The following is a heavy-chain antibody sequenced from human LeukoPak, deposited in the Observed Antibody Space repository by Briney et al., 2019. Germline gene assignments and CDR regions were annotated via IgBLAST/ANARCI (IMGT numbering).Heavy chain of an antibody. CDR2: ISYDGSNK. J-gene: IGHJ4*02. D-gene: IGHD5-24*01. V-gene: IGHV3-30-3*01. Sequence: PGRSLRLSCAASGFTFSSYAMHWVRQAPGKGLEWVAVISYDGSNKYYADSVKGRFTISRDNAKNSLYLQMNSLRAEDTAVYYCARTVDGYKTFDYWGQGTLVTVSS. CDR3: ARTVDGYKTFDY. CDR1: GFTFSSYA.